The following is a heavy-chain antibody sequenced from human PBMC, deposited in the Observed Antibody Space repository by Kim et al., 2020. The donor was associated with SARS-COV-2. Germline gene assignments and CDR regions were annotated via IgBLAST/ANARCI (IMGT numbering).Heavy chain of an antibody. CDR2: ISYDGSNI. J-gene: IGHJ6*02. V-gene: IGHV3-30*18. D-gene: IGHD2-21*02. CDR3: AKRGGAAYCGGDCYSYYYGMDV. Sequence: GGSLRLSCAASGFTFSSYCMHWVRQAPGKGLEWVAIISYDGSNIYSADSVKGRFIISRDNSKNTLYLQMNSLRADDTAVYYCAKRGGAAYCGGDCYSYYYGMDVWGQRTTVTVSS. CDR1: GFTFSSYC.